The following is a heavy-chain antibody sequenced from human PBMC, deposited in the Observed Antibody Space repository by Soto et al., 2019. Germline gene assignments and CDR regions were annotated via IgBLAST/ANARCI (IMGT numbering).Heavy chain of an antibody. D-gene: IGHD5-18*01. V-gene: IGHV5-51*01. Sequence: GESLKISCRVSGYSFSTYWLGWVRQMSGKGLEWVGIIHPGDSETRYGPSFQGQVTISADRSSKTAYLAWSSLKASDTAMYFCARQGGQETPMIIDYRGKGPQVTVSS. J-gene: IGHJ4*02. CDR1: GYSFSTYW. CDR2: IHPGDSET. CDR3: ARQGGQETPMIIDY.